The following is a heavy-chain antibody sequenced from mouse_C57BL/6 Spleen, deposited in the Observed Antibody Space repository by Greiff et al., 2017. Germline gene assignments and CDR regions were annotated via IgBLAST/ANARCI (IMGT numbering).Heavy chain of an antibody. V-gene: IGHV1-59*01. J-gene: IGHJ3*01. CDR2: IDPSDSYT. CDR3: ARTDYYGSSYLAWFAY. D-gene: IGHD1-1*01. CDR1: GYTFTSYW. Sequence: QVQLQQPGAELVRPGTSVKLSCKASGYTFTSYWMHWVKQRPGQGLEWIGVIDPSDSYTNYNQKFKGKATLTVDTSSSTAYMQLSSLTSEDSAVYYCARTDYYGSSYLAWFAYWGQGTLVTVSA.